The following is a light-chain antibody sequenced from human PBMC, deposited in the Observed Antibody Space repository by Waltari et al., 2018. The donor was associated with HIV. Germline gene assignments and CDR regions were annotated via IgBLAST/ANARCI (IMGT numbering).Light chain of an antibody. V-gene: IGLV2-8*01. Sequence: QSALTQPPSASGSPGQSVAISCTGTSSDIGAYNFVSWYQQQPGSAPKLIIFEVTKRPKGVPYRCSGSTSGNPPSLTVAGLLPEDDAEYYCSSYAGSNRFVVFGGGTRLTGL. J-gene: IGLJ2*01. CDR3: SSYAGSNRFVV. CDR1: SSDIGAYNF. CDR2: EVT.